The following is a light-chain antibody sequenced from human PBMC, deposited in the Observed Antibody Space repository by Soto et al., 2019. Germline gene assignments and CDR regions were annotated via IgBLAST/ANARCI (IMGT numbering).Light chain of an antibody. V-gene: IGKV1-5*03. CDR3: KQYNSYPLT. Sequence: DIQMTQSPSTLSASVGDRVTITCRASQSLTTWLAWYQQKPGKAPKLLIYRASNLESGVPSRFSGSGYGTEFTLTISSLQPDDFATYYCKQYNSYPLTFGGGTKVEIK. CDR1: QSLTTW. CDR2: RAS. J-gene: IGKJ4*01.